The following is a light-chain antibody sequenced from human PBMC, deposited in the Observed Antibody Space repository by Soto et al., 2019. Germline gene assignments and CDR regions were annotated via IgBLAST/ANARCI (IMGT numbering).Light chain of an antibody. CDR1: SSDIGGYNY. J-gene: IGLJ2*01. CDR3: SSYTSSSTVI. CDR2: DVR. V-gene: IGLV2-14*03. Sequence: QSALTQPASVSGSPGQSITISCTGTSSDIGGYNYISWYQQHPGKAPKFIIYDVRNRPSGVSNRFSGSRSGNTASLTISGPRAEDEADYYCSSYTSSSTVIFGGGTKLTVL.